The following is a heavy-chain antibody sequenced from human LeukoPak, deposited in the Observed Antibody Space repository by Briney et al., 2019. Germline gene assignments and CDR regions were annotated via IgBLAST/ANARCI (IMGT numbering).Heavy chain of an antibody. V-gene: IGHV3-21*01. CDR1: GFTFSSYS. CDR2: ISSSSSYI. J-gene: IGHJ4*02. CDR3: ARDLSERYSTDY. Sequence: GGSLRLSCAASGFTFSSYSMNWVRQAPGKGLEWVSSISSSSSYIYYADSVKGRFTISRDNAKNSLYLQMNSLRAEDTAVYYCARDLSERYSTDYWGQGTLVAVSS. D-gene: IGHD1-26*01.